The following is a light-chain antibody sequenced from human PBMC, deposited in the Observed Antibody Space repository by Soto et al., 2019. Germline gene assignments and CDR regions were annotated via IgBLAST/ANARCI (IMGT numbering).Light chain of an antibody. Sequence: DIQMTQSPSTLSASVGDRATLTCRASQSVSSWLAWYQQKPGKAPKLLIYKASSLDSGVPSRCSGCGSGTEFTLTISSLQPDDFAYYYCQHYNSYSITFGQGTKLEIK. CDR3: QHYNSYSIT. J-gene: IGKJ5*01. V-gene: IGKV1-5*03. CDR1: QSVSSW. CDR2: KAS.